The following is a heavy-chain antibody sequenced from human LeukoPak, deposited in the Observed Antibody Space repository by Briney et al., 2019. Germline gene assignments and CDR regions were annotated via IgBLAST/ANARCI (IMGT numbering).Heavy chain of an antibody. Sequence: SETLSLTCTVSGGSISSSSYYWGWIRQPPGKGLEWIGSIYYSGNTYYNPSLKSRVTISVDTSKNQFSLKLSAVTAADSAVFYCARLPRNSDSGAYYLSFDHWGQGTLVT. V-gene: IGHV4-39*07. J-gene: IGHJ4*02. D-gene: IGHD3-22*01. CDR3: ARLPRNSDSGAYYLSFDH. CDR2: IYYSGNT. CDR1: GGSISSSSYY.